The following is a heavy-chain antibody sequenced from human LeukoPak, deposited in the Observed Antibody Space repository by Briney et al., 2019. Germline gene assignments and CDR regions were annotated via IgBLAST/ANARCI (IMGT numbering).Heavy chain of an antibody. CDR1: GGSISSLNYY. V-gene: IGHV4-61*02. D-gene: IGHD6-6*01. CDR3: ARQGYSSSSVYYYYYMDV. Sequence: SQTLSLTCTVSGGSISSLNYYWSWIRQPAGKGLEWIGRIYASGSTNYNPSLKSRVTISVDTSKKQFSLKLSSVTAADTAVYYCARQGYSSSSVYYYYYMDVWGKGTPVTVSS. CDR2: IYASGST. J-gene: IGHJ6*03.